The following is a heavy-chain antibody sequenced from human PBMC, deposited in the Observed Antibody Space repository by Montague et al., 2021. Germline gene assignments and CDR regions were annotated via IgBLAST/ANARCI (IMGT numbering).Heavy chain of an antibody. CDR3: ARLITTFGGVSSPNDY. Sequence: QSGAEVKKPGESLKISCKGFGYSFTSHWIGWVRQMPGKGLEWMGIIRPGTSYTRCSPSFQGQVTISVDRSISTAYLQWSSLKASDTAMFYCARLITTFGGVSSPNDYWGQGTLVTVSS. D-gene: IGHD3-16*01. J-gene: IGHJ4*02. V-gene: IGHV5-51*01. CDR1: GYSFTSHW. CDR2: IRPGTSYT.